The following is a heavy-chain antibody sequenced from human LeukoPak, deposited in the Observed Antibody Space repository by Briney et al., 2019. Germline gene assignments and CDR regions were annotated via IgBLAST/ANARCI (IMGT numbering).Heavy chain of an antibody. CDR2: ISGSGWTT. V-gene: IGHV3-23*01. CDR1: GFTFNTYS. CDR3: AKMLLGTASDAFDI. J-gene: IGHJ3*02. Sequence: PGGSLRLSCAASGFTFNTYSMRWVRQAPGRAREWLSGISGSGWTTYYAASAKGRFTIHRDNFKNTVFLQMNTLRAEDTAVYYCAKMLLGTASDAFDIWGQGTMVIVSS. D-gene: IGHD1-7*01.